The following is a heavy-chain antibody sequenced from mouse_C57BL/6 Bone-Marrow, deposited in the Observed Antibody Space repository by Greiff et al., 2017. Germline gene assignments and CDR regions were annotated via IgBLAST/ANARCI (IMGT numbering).Heavy chain of an antibody. J-gene: IGHJ4*01. D-gene: IGHD2-5*01. CDR1: GFTFSDYY. CDR3: ARGNSNFYYAMDY. CDR2: INYDGSST. Sequence: EVQVVESEGGLVQPGSSMKLSCTASGFTFSDYYMAWVRQVPEKGLEWVANINYDGSSTYYLDSLKSRFIISRDNAKNILYLQMSSLKSEDTATYYCARGNSNFYYAMDYWGQGTSVTVSS. V-gene: IGHV5-16*01.